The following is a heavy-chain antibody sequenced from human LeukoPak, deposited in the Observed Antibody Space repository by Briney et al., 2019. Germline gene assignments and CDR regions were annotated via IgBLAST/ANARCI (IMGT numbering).Heavy chain of an antibody. CDR3: ARDERCSGSTCSYYFDY. CDR1: GFSFSTYA. CDR2: IWYDGSNK. J-gene: IGHJ4*02. D-gene: IGHD2-15*01. V-gene: IGHV3-33*01. Sequence: PGGSLRLSCAASGFSFSTYAIHWVRQAPGKGLEWVAVIWYDGSNKFYADSVKGRFTISRDNSENTLYLQMNSLRAEDTAVYYCARDERCSGSTCSYYFDYRGQGTLVTVSS.